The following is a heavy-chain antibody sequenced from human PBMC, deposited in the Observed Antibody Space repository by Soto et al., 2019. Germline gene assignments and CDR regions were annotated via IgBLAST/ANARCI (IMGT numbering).Heavy chain of an antibody. J-gene: IGHJ4*02. CDR3: ARSIRVAGDY. CDR1: GYTFTSYA. CDR2: INAGNGNT. D-gene: IGHD2-15*01. V-gene: IGHV1-3*01. Sequence: QVQLVQSGAEVKKPGASVKVSCKASGYTFTSYAMHWVRQAPGQRLEWMGWINAGNGNTKYSQKFQSRVTITRDTTASKAYMELSSLRPEDTAVDYCARSIRVAGDYWGQGTLVTVSS.